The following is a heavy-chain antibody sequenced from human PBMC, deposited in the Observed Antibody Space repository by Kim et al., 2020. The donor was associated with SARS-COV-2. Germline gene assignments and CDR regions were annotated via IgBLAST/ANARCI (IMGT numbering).Heavy chain of an antibody. CDR1: GFTFSSYS. Sequence: GGSLRLSCAASGFTFSSYSMNWVRQAPGKGLEWVSYISSSSSTIYYADSVKGRFTISRDNDKNSLYLQMNSLRAEDTAVYYCARDRGGYYSTYGMDVWGQGTTVTVSS. CDR3: ARDRGGYYSTYGMDV. CDR2: ISSSSSTI. D-gene: IGHD3-16*01. J-gene: IGHJ6*02. V-gene: IGHV3-48*04.